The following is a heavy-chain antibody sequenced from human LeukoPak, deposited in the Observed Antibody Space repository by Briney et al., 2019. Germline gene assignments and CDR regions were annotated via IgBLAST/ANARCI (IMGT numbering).Heavy chain of an antibody. D-gene: IGHD2-2*01. CDR2: LLYEGSNK. J-gene: IGHJ6*04. CDR3: AKQLGYCCSTRCYVYYYYGMAV. V-gene: IGHV3-30*18. Sequence: GGSMSLSCAASGFTFSIYGAQWVRHAPGKGLEWVAFLLYEGSNKYYADSVKERFTLSRDHPKNALYLQMKSLRAGDTGVYYCAKQLGYCCSTRCYVYYYYGMAVGAKGTTVTVSS. CDR1: GFTFSIYG.